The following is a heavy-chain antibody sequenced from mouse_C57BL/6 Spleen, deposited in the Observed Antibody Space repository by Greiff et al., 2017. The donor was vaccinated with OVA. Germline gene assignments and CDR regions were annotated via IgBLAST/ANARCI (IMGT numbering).Heavy chain of an antibody. V-gene: IGHV1-26*01. D-gene: IGHD2-3*01. CDR2: INPNNGGT. CDR1: GYTFTDYY. Sequence: EVQLQQSGPELVKPGASVKISCKASGYTFTDYYMNWVKQSHGKSLEWIGDINPNNGGTSYKQKFKGKTTLTVDKSSSTAYMELRSLTSEDTAVYYCARWGGGYYVRYFDGWGTGTTVTVSS. J-gene: IGHJ1*03. CDR3: ARWGGGYYVRYFDG.